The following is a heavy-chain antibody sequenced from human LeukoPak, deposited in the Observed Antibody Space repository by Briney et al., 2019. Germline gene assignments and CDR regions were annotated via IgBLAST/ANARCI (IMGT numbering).Heavy chain of an antibody. CDR1: GASISSTSYY. CDR3: ARAYGSSWSSIYYYYMDV. Sequence: SETLSLTCTVSGASISSTSYYWGWIRQPPGKGLEWIGSTYYRGTTYYNPSLKSRVTISLDTSKNQFSLKVNSVTATDTAVYYCARAYGSSWSSIYYYYMDVWGKGTTVTISS. D-gene: IGHD6-13*01. CDR2: TYYRGTT. V-gene: IGHV4-39*01. J-gene: IGHJ6*03.